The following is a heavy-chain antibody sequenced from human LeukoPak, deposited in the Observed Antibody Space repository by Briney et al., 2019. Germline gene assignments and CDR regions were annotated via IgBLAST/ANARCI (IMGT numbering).Heavy chain of an antibody. D-gene: IGHD6-13*01. CDR1: EFTFVRYA. J-gene: IGHJ6*03. Sequence: GGSLRLSCAASEFTFVRYAMNWVRQAPGKGLEWVSYISSSSFKIGYADSVKGRFTISRDNSKDSLYLQMDSLRVEDTAVYYCVRDPSYGSSWYYYMDVWGKGTTVTVSS. V-gene: IGHV3-48*04. CDR2: ISSSSFKI. CDR3: VRDPSYGSSWYYYMDV.